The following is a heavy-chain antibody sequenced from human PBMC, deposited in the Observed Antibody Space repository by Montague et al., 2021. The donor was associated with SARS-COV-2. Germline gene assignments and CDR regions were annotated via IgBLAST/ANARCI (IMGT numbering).Heavy chain of an antibody. D-gene: IGHD1-26*01. Sequence: SETLSLTCAVYGGSFSAYYWTWIRQSPGKCLEWIAEINHSGTTNYNLTPAPRSPVTISMDTSQSPFSLKLSSVTAADTGVYYCARWDPQTLTLIGLRGKSASDYWGQGTLVTVSS. CDR3: ARWDPQTLTLIGLRGKSASDY. J-gene: IGHJ4*02. CDR2: INHSGTT. V-gene: IGHV4-34*01. CDR1: GGSFSAYY.